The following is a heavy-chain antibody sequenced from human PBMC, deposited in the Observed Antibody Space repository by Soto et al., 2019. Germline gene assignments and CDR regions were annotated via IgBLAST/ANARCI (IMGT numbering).Heavy chain of an antibody. CDR1: GGSISSSSYY. J-gene: IGHJ6*02. CDR3: AIPLYYYYGMDV. Sequence: SETLSLTCTVSGGSISSSSYYWGWIRQPPGKGLEWIGSIYYSGSTYYNPSLKSRVTISVDTSKNQFSLNLSSVTAADTAVYYCAIPLYYYYGMDVWGQGTTVTVSS. CDR2: IYYSGST. V-gene: IGHV4-39*01.